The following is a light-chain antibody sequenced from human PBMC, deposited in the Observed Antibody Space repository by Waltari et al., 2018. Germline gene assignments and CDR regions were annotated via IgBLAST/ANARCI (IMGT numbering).Light chain of an antibody. CDR3: QMGQT. V-gene: IGKV1-27*01. Sequence: DPQLTQSPSSLSASAGDRVTITCRASQDISSYLAWHQQKPGKVPKLLIYHASTLQSGVPSRFSGSGSGTDFTLTISSLQPEDVATYYCQMGQTFGQGTKVEIK. CDR2: HAS. J-gene: IGKJ1*01. CDR1: QDISSY.